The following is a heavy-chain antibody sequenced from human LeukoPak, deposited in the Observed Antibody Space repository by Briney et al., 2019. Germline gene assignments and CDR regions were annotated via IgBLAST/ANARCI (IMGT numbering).Heavy chain of an antibody. V-gene: IGHV1-69*05. D-gene: IGHD2-2*01. CDR3: AREAKGNIVVVPAAMRLDP. CDR2: IIPIFGTA. CDR1: GGTFSSYA. Sequence: SVKVSCKASGGTFSSYAISWVRQAPGQGLEWMGRIIPIFGTANYAQKFQGRVTITTDESTSTAYMELSSLRSEDTAVYYCAREAKGNIVVVPAAMRLDPWGQGTLVPVSS. J-gene: IGHJ5*02.